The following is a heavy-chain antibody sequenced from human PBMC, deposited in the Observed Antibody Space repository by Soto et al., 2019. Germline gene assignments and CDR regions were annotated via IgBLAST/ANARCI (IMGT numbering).Heavy chain of an antibody. CDR3: AKDRSSSGWYAEPKSAFDI. J-gene: IGHJ3*02. V-gene: IGHV3-23*01. CDR1: GFTFSSYA. Sequence: GGSLRLSCAASGFTFSSYAMSWVRQAPGKGLEWVSAISGSGGSTYYADSVKGRFTISRDNSKNTLYLQMNSLRAEDTAVYYCAKDRSSSGWYAEPKSAFDIWGQGTMVTVSS. D-gene: IGHD6-19*01. CDR2: ISGSGGST.